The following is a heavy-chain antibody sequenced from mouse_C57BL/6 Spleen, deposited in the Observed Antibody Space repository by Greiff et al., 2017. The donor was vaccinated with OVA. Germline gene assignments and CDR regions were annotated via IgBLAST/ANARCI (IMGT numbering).Heavy chain of an antibody. D-gene: IGHD4-1*01. Sequence: EVQLVESGPELVKPGASVKIPCKASGYTFTDYNMDWVKQSHGKSLEWIGDINPNNGGTIYNQKFKGKATLTVDKSSSTAYMELRSLTSEDTAVYYCARSTWAYAMDYWGQGTSVTVSS. CDR2: INPNNGGT. CDR3: ARSTWAYAMDY. V-gene: IGHV1-18*01. J-gene: IGHJ4*01. CDR1: GYTFTDYN.